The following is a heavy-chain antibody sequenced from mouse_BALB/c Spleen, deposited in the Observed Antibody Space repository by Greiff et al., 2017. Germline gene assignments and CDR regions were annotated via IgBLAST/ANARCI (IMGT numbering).Heavy chain of an antibody. J-gene: IGHJ3*01. D-gene: IGHD2-4*01. V-gene: IGHV1S81*02. Sequence: VRLQQPGAELVKPGASVKLSCKASGYTFTSYYMYWVKQRPGQGLEWIGGINPSNGGTNFTEKFKSKATLTVDKSSSTAYMQLSSLTSEDSAVYYCTRCDYDEAWFAYWGQGTLVTVSA. CDR2: INPSNGGT. CDR1: GYTFTSYY. CDR3: TRCDYDEAWFAY.